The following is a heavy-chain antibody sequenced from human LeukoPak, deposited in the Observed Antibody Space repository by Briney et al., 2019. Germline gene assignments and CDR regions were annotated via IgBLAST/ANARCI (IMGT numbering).Heavy chain of an antibody. V-gene: IGHV3-64D*06. D-gene: IGHD6-6*01. Sequence: GGSLRLSCSVSRFTFSNYNIHWVRQAPGKGLECVSGISRNGGSTYYADSVKGRFTISRDNPKNTVHLQMSSMRPEDTAVYYCVKDSSAAEWGQGTLVTVS. CDR1: RFTFSNYN. CDR2: ISRNGGST. CDR3: VKDSSAAE. J-gene: IGHJ1*01.